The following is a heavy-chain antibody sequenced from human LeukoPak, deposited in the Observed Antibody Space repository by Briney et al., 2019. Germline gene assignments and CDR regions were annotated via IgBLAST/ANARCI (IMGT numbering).Heavy chain of an antibody. CDR3: ARATSTRGYSGSNWFDP. CDR2: MNPNSGNT. J-gene: IGHJ5*02. D-gene: IGHD5-12*01. CDR1: GYTFTSYD. Sequence: ASVKVSCKASGYTFTSYDINWVRQATGQGLEWMGWMNPNSGNTGYAQKFQGRVTMTRNTSISTAYMELSSLRSEDTAVHYCARATSTRGYSGSNWFDPWGQGTLVTVSS. V-gene: IGHV1-8*01.